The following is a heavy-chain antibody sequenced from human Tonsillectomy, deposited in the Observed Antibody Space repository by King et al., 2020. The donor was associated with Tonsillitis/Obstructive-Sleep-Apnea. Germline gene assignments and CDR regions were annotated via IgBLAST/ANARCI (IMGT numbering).Heavy chain of an antibody. J-gene: IGHJ4*02. V-gene: IGHV3-21*01. CDR2: IRSSSSYI. CDR1: GFTFSSYS. Sequence: EVQLVESGGGLVKPGGSLRLSCAASGFTFSSYSMNWVRPALGKGLEWVSSIRSSSSYIYYADSVEARFTISRDNAKNSLYLQMNSLRAEDTAVYYCARDGPRVITFGGVIVSIDYWGQGTLVTVSS. D-gene: IGHD3-16*02. CDR3: ARDGPRVITFGGVIVSIDY.